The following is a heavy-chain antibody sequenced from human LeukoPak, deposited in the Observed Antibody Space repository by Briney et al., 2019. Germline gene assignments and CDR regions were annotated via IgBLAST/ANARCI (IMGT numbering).Heavy chain of an antibody. Sequence: SETLSLTCAVYGGSFSDYCWNWIRQPPGKGLEWIGEINHSGSTNFNPSLKSRVTISVDTSKNQFSLKLSSVTAADTAVYYCARERGISIAARRKLNWFDPWGQGTLVTVSS. J-gene: IGHJ5*02. V-gene: IGHV4-34*01. CDR2: INHSGST. CDR1: GGSFSDYC. CDR3: ARERGISIAARRKLNWFDP. D-gene: IGHD6-6*01.